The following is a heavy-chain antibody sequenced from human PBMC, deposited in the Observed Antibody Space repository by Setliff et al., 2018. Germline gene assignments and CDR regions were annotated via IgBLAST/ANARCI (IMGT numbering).Heavy chain of an antibody. CDR3: ARSLGSGSYYGSRPFHSDY. J-gene: IGHJ4*02. CDR1: GASISTGINY. Sequence: SETLSLTCTVSGASISTGINYWSWIRQPAGKGLEWIGHIDRSGNTNFNPSLKSRVTISGDRSKNQFSLELSSVTAADTAVYYCARSLGSGSYYGSRPFHSDYWGQGILVTVSS. D-gene: IGHD3-10*01. V-gene: IGHV4-61*09. CDR2: IDRSGNT.